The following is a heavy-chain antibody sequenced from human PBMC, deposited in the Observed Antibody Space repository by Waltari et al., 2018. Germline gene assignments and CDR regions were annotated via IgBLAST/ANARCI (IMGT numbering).Heavy chain of an antibody. CDR1: GFSFSNYA. Sequence: EVQLLESGGGLVQPGGSLRLSCAASGFSFSNYAMGWVRQAPGKGLEYVSAISVSGGNTYYADSVKGRFTVSRDNSKNTLFLQLNRLRAEDTATYYCASQVDFALVPVERHFDSWGQGTLVTVSP. CDR2: ISVSGGNT. V-gene: IGHV3-23*01. J-gene: IGHJ4*02. CDR3: ASQVDFALVPVERHFDS. D-gene: IGHD2-8*02.